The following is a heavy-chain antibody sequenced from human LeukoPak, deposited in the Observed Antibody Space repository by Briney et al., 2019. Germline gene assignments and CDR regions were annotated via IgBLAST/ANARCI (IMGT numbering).Heavy chain of an antibody. CDR2: IRDSGAIT. V-gene: IGHV3-23*01. CDR1: GFPLRNFP. Sequence: PGGSLRLSCAAAGFPLRNFPMSCVPHSREKGLEGLSVIRDSGAITNYADSVEGRFIISRDNSKNTLYLQMSSLRAEDTARYYCARSPSDVASKPNYSEYWGQGALVTVSS. D-gene: IGHD1-14*01. CDR3: ARSPSDVASKPNYSEY. J-gene: IGHJ4*02.